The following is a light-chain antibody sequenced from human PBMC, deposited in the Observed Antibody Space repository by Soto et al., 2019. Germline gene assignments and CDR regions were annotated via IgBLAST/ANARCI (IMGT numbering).Light chain of an antibody. CDR1: QAVNTW. Sequence: DIQMTQSPSSLSASVGDRVTITCRASQAVNTWLAWYQQKPGRAPNLLIFAASSLQSGVPSRFSGNGSGTHFTLSISSLQPEDFATYYCQQAHIFPLTFGGGTKVEIK. CDR2: AAS. J-gene: IGKJ4*01. CDR3: QQAHIFPLT. V-gene: IGKV1-12*01.